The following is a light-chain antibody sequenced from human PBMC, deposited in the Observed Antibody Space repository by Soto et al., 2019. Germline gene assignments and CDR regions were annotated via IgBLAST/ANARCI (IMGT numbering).Light chain of an antibody. CDR1: SSDVGGYNY. Sequence: QSALTQPRSVSGSPGQSVTISCTGTSSDVGGYNYVSWYQQHPGKAPKLMIYDVSKRPSGVPDRFSGSKSGNTASLTISGSQAEDEADYYCCSYAGSYTLVFGGGTKRTVL. J-gene: IGLJ2*01. CDR2: DVS. V-gene: IGLV2-11*01. CDR3: CSYAGSYTLV.